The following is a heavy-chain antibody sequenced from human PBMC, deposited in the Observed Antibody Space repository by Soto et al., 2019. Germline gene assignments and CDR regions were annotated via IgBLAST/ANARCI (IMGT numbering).Heavy chain of an antibody. CDR1: GFTFSDYY. CDR2: ISSSSSYT. Sequence: QVPLVESGGGLVKPGGSLRLSCAASGFTFSDYYMSWIRQAPGKGLEWVSYISSSSSYTNYADSVKGRFTISRDNAKNSLYLQMNSLRAEDTAVYYCARDTGITMIVDQYGKALDYWGQGTLVTVSS. CDR3: ARDTGITMIVDQYGKALDY. J-gene: IGHJ4*02. D-gene: IGHD3-22*01. V-gene: IGHV3-11*05.